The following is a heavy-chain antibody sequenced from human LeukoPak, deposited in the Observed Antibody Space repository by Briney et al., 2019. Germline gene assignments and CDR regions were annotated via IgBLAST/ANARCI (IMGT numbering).Heavy chain of an antibody. Sequence: GGSLRLSCTASGFTFDNYAMHWVRQAPGKGLEWVSLISWDGGSTYFADSVKGRFTISRDNSKNSLYLQMNSLRAEDTAVYYCAREIAAAGQDWGQGTLVTVSS. CDR2: ISWDGGST. J-gene: IGHJ4*02. V-gene: IGHV3-43D*03. CDR1: GFTFDNYA. D-gene: IGHD6-13*01. CDR3: AREIAAAGQD.